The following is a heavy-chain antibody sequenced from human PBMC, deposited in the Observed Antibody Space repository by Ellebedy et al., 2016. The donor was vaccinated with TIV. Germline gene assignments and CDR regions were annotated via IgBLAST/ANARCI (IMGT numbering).Heavy chain of an antibody. D-gene: IGHD4-17*01. J-gene: IGHJ5*02. V-gene: IGHV1-2*04. Sequence: ASVKVSXKASRYTFTGYYMHWVRQAPGQGLEWMGWINPNSGGTNYAQKFQGWVTMTRDTSISTAYMELSRLRSDDTAVYYCARGDYGRWFDPWGQGTLVTVSS. CDR1: RYTFTGYY. CDR3: ARGDYGRWFDP. CDR2: INPNSGGT.